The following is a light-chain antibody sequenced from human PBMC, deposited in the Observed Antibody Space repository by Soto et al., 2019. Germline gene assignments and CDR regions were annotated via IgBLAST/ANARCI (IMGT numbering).Light chain of an antibody. Sequence: QSALAQPASVSGSPGQSITISCTGTSSDVGGYNYVSWYQQHSGKVPKLMIYDVSNRPSGVSSRFSGSKSGNTASLTISGLQAEDEADYYCSSYTRTNTLYVFGTVTKVTVL. CDR3: SSYTRTNTLYV. CDR1: SSDVGGYNY. J-gene: IGLJ1*01. V-gene: IGLV2-14*03. CDR2: DVS.